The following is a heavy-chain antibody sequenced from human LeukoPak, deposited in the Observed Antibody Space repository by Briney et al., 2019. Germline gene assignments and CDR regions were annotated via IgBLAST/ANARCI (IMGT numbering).Heavy chain of an antibody. Sequence: PSETLSLTCTVSGGSISSYYCSWIRQPPGQGLEWIGYIYFSGSTNYAPSLKSRVTMSVDTSKNQFSLKLSSVTAADTAVYYCARSFGSGSYFDYWGQGTLVTVSS. D-gene: IGHD3-10*01. V-gene: IGHV4-59*08. CDR3: ARSFGSGSYFDY. CDR2: IYFSGST. J-gene: IGHJ4*02. CDR1: GGSISSYY.